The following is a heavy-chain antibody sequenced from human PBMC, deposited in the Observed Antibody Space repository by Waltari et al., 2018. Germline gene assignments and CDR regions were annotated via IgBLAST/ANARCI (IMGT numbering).Heavy chain of an antibody. CDR2: ISAHDGNT. V-gene: IGHV1-18*01. CDR3: ATAVGGNMEFDS. CDR1: AYTFSTYG. J-gene: IGHJ4*01. Sequence: QVHLVQSGAEVKTPGAPVKVSCKASAYTFSTYGLTWVRQAPGQGLEWLGWISAHDGNTNYAPSLQDRVTLTTDTSTYTAYMELNSLRPDDTAVYYCATAVGGNMEFDSWGHGSLVTVSS. D-gene: IGHD6-19*01.